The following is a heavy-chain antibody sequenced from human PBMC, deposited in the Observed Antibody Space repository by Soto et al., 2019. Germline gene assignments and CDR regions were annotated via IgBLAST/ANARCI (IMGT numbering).Heavy chain of an antibody. J-gene: IGHJ6*02. CDR2: LYYSGTT. D-gene: IGHD4-17*01. CDR1: GGSISSRSYY. V-gene: IGHV4-39*01. Sequence: QLQLQESGPGLVNPSETLSLTCTVSGGSISSRSYYWGWIRQPPGKGLEWIGSLYYSGTTYYNPSFKSRVNISLDKSKIQFLVKESSVTAADTAVYNCYGDPDDVMDVWGRGTTVAVSS. CDR3: YGDPDDVMDV.